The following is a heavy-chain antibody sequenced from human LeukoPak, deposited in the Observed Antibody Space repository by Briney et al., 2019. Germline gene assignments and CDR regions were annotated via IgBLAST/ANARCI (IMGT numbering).Heavy chain of an antibody. V-gene: IGHV3-21*01. CDR2: ISSSSSYI. Sequence: GGSLRLSCAASGFTFSSYSMNWVRQAPGKGLEWVSSISSSSSYIYYADSVKGRFTISRDNAKNSLYLQMNSLRAEDTAVYYCARGIREKGFDYWGQGTLVTVSS. CDR3: ARGIREKGFDY. J-gene: IGHJ4*02. D-gene: IGHD3-10*01. CDR1: GFTFSSYS.